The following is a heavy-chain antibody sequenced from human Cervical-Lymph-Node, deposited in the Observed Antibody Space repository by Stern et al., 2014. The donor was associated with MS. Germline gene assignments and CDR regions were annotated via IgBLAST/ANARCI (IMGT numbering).Heavy chain of an antibody. D-gene: IGHD1-1*01. J-gene: IGHJ3*01. Sequence: VQLQPWGAGLLRPSETLSLTCAVHGASFRDNYWRWIRHTPGKGLEWIGEINSSGATHYNPSRMRRPPLTVGPARNQFSLKLSSLTAADTAMYYCARERKVERSARLLVSFDVWGQGTLVTVSS. CDR2: INSSGAT. CDR3: ARERKVERSARLLVSFDV. V-gene: IGHV4-34*01. CDR1: GASFRDNY.